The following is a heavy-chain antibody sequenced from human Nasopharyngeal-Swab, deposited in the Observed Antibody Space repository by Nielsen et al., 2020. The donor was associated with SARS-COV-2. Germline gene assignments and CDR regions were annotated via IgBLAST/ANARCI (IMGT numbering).Heavy chain of an antibody. D-gene: IGHD2-15*01. Sequence: SETLSLTCTVSGGSTSSYYWSWIRQPPGKGLEWIGDIYNSGSTNYNPSLKSRVTISVDTSKNQFSLKLSSVTAADTAVYYCARVSFRTSNIVVVPYYYMDVWGKGTTVTVSS. V-gene: IGHV4-59*01. CDR3: ARVSFRTSNIVVVPYYYMDV. CDR2: IYNSGST. CDR1: GGSTSSYY. J-gene: IGHJ6*03.